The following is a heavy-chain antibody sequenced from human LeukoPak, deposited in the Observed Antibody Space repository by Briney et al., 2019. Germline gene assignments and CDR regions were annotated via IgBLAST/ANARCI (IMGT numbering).Heavy chain of an antibody. V-gene: IGHV3-23*01. CDR1: GFTFSSYA. CDR2: ISGSGGST. D-gene: IGHD5-18*01. Sequence: GGSLRLSCAASGFTFSSYAMSWVRQAPGKALEWVSAISGSGGSTYYADSVKGRFTISRDNSKNTLYLQMNSLRAEDTAVYYCAKIQLWPTGYFDYWGRGTLVTVSS. J-gene: IGHJ4*02. CDR3: AKIQLWPTGYFDY.